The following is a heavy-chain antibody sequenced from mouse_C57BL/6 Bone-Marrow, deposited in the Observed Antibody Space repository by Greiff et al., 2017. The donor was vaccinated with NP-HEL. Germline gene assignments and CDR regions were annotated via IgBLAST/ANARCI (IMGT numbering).Heavy chain of an antibody. Sequence: EVQLVESGGGLVQPKGSLKLSCAASGFSFNTYAMNWVRQAPGKGLEWVARIRSKSNNYATYYADSVKDRFTISRDDSESMLYLQMNNLKTEDTAMYYCVRHRTGTVYYYAMDYWGQGTSVTVSS. CDR2: IRSKSNNYAT. J-gene: IGHJ4*01. V-gene: IGHV10-1*01. D-gene: IGHD4-1*01. CDR3: VRHRTGTVYYYAMDY. CDR1: GFSFNTYA.